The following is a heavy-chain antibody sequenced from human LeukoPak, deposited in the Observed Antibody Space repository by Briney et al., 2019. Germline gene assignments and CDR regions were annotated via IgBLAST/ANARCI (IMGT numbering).Heavy chain of an antibody. CDR1: GFTFSSYE. V-gene: IGHV3-64*02. CDR2: VSSNGDST. CDR3: ARDGIYWGGDCYSPEAFEI. D-gene: IGHD2-21*02. J-gene: IGHJ3*02. Sequence: GGSLRLSCAASGFTFSSYELNWVRQAPGKGLEYVSAVSSNGDSTYYADSVKGRFTISRDNSKNTLFLQMGGLSPDGTAVDYCARDGIYWGGDCYSPEAFEIWGQGTMVTVSS.